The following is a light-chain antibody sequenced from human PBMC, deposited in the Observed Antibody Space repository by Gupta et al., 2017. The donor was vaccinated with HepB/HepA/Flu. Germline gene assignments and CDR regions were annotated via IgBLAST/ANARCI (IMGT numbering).Light chain of an antibody. J-gene: IGKJ4*01. V-gene: IGKV1-33*01. Sequence: DIQMIQSPPSLPASVGDRVTITCHANQDIINYLYWYQQKPGKAPKLLIYDASNLETGVPSRFSGSGSGTDFTFTIGSLQPEDIATYNCQQYDNLPLTFGGGTKVEIK. CDR2: DAS. CDR1: QDIINY. CDR3: QQYDNLPLT.